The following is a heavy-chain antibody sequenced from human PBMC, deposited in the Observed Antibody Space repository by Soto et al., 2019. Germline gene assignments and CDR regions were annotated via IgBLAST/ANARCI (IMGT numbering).Heavy chain of an antibody. Sequence: SETLSLTYAVYGGSFSGYYWSWIRQPPGKGLEWIGEINHSGSTNYNPSLKSRVTISVDTSKNQFSLKLSSVTAADTAVYYCARGKVNCSGGSCRRYFDYWGQGTLVTVSS. CDR2: INHSGST. CDR3: ARGKVNCSGGSCRRYFDY. D-gene: IGHD2-15*01. CDR1: GGSFSGYY. J-gene: IGHJ4*02. V-gene: IGHV4-34*01.